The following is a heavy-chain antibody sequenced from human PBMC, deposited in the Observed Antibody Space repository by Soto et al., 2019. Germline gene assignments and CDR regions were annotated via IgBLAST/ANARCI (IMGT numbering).Heavy chain of an antibody. V-gene: IGHV1-69*01. D-gene: IGHD6-6*01. CDR3: SAAGRAARCEAPFDP. CDR1: GGTFNIYG. Sequence: QVQLVQSGAEVKEPGSSVKVSCKASGGTFNIYGISWVRQAPGQGLEWMGGIIPIFGTSKYAPSFQGRVTITAAEATSTAYLELSSLIYNDTAVYYCSAAGRAARCEAPFDPWGQGTLVTVSA. J-gene: IGHJ5*02. CDR2: IIPIFGTS.